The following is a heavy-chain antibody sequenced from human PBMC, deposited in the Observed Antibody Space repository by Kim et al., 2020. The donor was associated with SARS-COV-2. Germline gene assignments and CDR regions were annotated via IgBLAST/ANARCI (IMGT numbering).Heavy chain of an antibody. D-gene: IGHD6-13*01. V-gene: IGHV4-31*03. CDR3: AVWSAAGTHATFDY. CDR2: IYYSGST. J-gene: IGHJ4*02. CDR1: GGSISSGGYY. Sequence: SETLSLTCTVSGGSISSGGYYWSWIRQHPGKGLEWIGYIYYSGSTYYNPSLKSRVTISVDTSKNQFSLKLSSVTAADTAVYYCAVWSAAGTHATFDYWGQGTLVTVSS.